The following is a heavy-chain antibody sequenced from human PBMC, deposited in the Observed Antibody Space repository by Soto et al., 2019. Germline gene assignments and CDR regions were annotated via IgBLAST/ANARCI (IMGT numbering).Heavy chain of an antibody. D-gene: IGHD6-13*01. CDR1: GGSFSGYY. V-gene: IGHV4-34*01. J-gene: IGHJ6*02. CDR3: ASRPSSGHSSSWFYYYYGMDV. Sequence: PETLSLTCAVYGGSFSGYYWSWIRQPPGKGLEWIGEINHSGSTNYNPSLKSRVTISVDTSKNQFSLKLSSVTAADTAVYYCASRPSSGHSSSWFYYYYGMDVWGQGTTVTVSS. CDR2: INHSGST.